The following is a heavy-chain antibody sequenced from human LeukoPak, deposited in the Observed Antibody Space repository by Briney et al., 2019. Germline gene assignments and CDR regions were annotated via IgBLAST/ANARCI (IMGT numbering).Heavy chain of an antibody. Sequence: ASVKVSCKASGYTFTSYYMHWVRQAPGQGLEWMGWINPNSGGTNYAQKFQGRVTMTRDTSISTAYMELSRLRSDDTAVYYCASRYCSSTSCWDGMDVWGQGTTVTVSS. D-gene: IGHD2-2*01. CDR3: ASRYCSSTSCWDGMDV. J-gene: IGHJ6*02. CDR2: INPNSGGT. V-gene: IGHV1-2*02. CDR1: GYTFTSYY.